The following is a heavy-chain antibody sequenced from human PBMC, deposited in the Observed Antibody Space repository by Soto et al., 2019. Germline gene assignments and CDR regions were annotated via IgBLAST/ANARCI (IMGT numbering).Heavy chain of an antibody. CDR1: GISLSHPRVG. V-gene: IGHV2-26*01. CDR2: IFSNDEK. J-gene: IGHJ4*02. D-gene: IGHD4-4*01. Sequence: QVTLKESGPVLVKPTETLTLTCTVSGISLSHPRVGVSWIRQPPGKALEWLAHIFSNDEKSYSTSLKSRLTISKDTSKSQVVLSMTNMDPVDTATYYCARILSGPYSRPDYWGQGTLVTVSS. CDR3: ARILSGPYSRPDY.